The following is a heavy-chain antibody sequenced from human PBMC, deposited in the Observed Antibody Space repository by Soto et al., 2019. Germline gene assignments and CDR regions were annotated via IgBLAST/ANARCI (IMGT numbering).Heavy chain of an antibody. J-gene: IGHJ4*02. CDR3: AKESSCWLFVY. CDR2: ISYDGSNK. V-gene: IGHV3-30*18. CDR1: GFTFSRYG. D-gene: IGHD6-19*01. Sequence: QVQLVESGGGVGQPGRSLRLSCAASGFTFSRYGMHWVRQAPGKGLEWVAVISYDGSNKYYADSVKGRFTISRDNSKNTLYLQMNSLRAEDTAVYYCAKESSCWLFVYWGQGTLVTVAS.